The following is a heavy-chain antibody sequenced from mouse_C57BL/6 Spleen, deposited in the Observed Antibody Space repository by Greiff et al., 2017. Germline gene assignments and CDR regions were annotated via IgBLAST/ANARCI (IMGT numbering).Heavy chain of an antibody. CDR2: IHPNSGST. D-gene: IGHD1-1*02. Sequence: VQLQQSGAELVKPGASVKLSCKASGYTFTSYWMHWVKQRPGQGLEWIGMIHPNSGSTNYNEKFKSKATLTVDKSSSTAYMQLSSLTSEDSAVYYCARNYYDGYFDYWGQGTTLTVSS. V-gene: IGHV1-64*01. CDR1: GYTFTSYW. CDR3: ARNYYDGYFDY. J-gene: IGHJ2*01.